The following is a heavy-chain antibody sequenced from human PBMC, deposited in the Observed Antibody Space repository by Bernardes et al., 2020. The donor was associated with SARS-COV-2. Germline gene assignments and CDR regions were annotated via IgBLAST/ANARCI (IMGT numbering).Heavy chain of an antibody. D-gene: IGHD6-13*01. CDR3: ASQYVPGIAAAGTDRYYYYYGMDV. V-gene: IGHV3-23*01. J-gene: IGHJ6*02. Sequence: GGSLRLSCAASGFTFSSYAMSWVRQAPGKGLEWVSAISGSGGSTYYADSVKGRFTISRDNSKNTLYLQMNSLRAEDTAVYYCASQYVPGIAAAGTDRYYYYYGMDVWGQGTTVTVSS. CDR1: GFTFSSYA. CDR2: ISGSGGST.